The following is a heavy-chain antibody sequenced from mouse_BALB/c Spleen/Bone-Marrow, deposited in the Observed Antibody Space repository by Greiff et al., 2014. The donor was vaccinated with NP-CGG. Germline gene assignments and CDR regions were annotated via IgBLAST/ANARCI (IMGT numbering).Heavy chain of an antibody. V-gene: IGHV14-3*02. CDR3: ASLDYSIY. CDR2: IDPANGNT. CDR1: GFNIKDTY. D-gene: IGHD1-1*01. Sequence: VQLQQPGAELVKPGASVKLSCTASGFNIKDTYMHWVKQRPEQGLEWIGRIDPANGNTKYDPKFQGKATITADTSSNTAYLQLSSLTSEDTAVYYCASLDYSIYRGQGTLVTVSA. J-gene: IGHJ3*01.